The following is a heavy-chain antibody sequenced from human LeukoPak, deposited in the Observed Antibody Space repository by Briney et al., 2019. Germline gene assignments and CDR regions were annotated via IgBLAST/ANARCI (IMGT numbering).Heavy chain of an antibody. CDR2: VKSDGTAT. J-gene: IGHJ4*02. CDR1: GFTFSSHL. D-gene: IGHD1-14*01. V-gene: IGHV3-74*01. Sequence: GGSLRLSCAASGFTFSSHLMHWVRQTQGTGLVWVSSVKSDGTATNYADSVKGRFTISRDNAKNTLYLQMNSLRVEDTAVYYCVRKFATGDWGQGTLVAVSS. CDR3: VRKFATGD.